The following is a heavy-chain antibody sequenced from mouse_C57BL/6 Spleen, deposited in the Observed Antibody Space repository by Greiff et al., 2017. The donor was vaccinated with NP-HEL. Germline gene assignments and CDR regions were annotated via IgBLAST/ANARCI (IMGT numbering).Heavy chain of an antibody. V-gene: IGHV5-4*03. CDR2: ISDGGSYT. J-gene: IGHJ4*01. CDR3: ATGPGGLLGGNYDYAMDY. CDR1: GFTFSSYA. D-gene: IGHD2-1*01. Sequence: DVKLVESGGGLVKPGGSLKLSCAASGFTFSSYAMSWVRQTPEKRLEWVATISDGGSYTYYPDNVKGRFTISRDNAKNNLYLQMSHLKSEDTAMYYCATGPGGLLGGNYDYAMDYWGQGTSVTVSS.